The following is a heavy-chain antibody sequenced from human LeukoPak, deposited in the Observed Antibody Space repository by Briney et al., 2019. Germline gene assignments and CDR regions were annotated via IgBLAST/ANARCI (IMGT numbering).Heavy chain of an antibody. D-gene: IGHD5-24*01. CDR2: ISSSSSYI. J-gene: IGHJ4*02. CDR3: ARYRDGYRVVDY. CDR1: GFTFSSYS. V-gene: IGHV3-21*01. Sequence: GRSLRLSCAASGFTFSSYSMNWVRQAPGKGLEWVSSISSSSSYIYYADSVKGRFTISRDNAKNSLYLQMNSLRAEDTAVYYCARYRDGYRVVDYWGQGTLVTVSS.